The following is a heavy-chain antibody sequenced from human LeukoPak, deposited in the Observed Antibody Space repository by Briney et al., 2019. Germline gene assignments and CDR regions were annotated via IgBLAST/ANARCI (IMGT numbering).Heavy chain of an antibody. CDR2: INPNSGGT. V-gene: IGHV1-2*02. J-gene: IGHJ5*02. CDR1: GYTFTGYY. CDR3: ARGIAAAGTNWFDP. Sequence: ASAKVSCKASGYTFTGYYVHWVRQAPGQGLEWMGWINPNSGGTNYAQKFQGRVTMTRDTSISTAYMELSTLRSDDTAVYYCARGIAAAGTNWFDPWGQGTLVTVS. D-gene: IGHD6-13*01.